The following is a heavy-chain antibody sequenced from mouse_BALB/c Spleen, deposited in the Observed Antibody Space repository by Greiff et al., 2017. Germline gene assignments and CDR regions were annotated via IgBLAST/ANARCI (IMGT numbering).Heavy chain of an antibody. J-gene: IGHJ3*01. D-gene: IGHD4-1*01. CDR2: IWGSGST. CDR1: GFSLSSYS. Sequence: VQLQESGPGLVAPSQSLSITCTVSGFSLSSYSVHWVRQPPGKGLEWLGMIWGSGSTDYNSALKSRLSISKDNSKSQVCLKMNSRQTDDTAMYYCARTELGQAWFACGGQGTVVTVSA. CDR3: ARTELGQAWFAC. V-gene: IGHV2-6-4*01.